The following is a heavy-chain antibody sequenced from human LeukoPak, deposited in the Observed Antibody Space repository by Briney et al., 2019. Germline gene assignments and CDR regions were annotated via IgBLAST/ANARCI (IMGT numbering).Heavy chain of an antibody. CDR3: ARQSRDGDYIAKLFDY. Sequence: PSETLSLTCTVSGGSLSNYYWSWIRQPPGKGLEWIGYIYYSGSINYNPSLKSRVTLSVDMSKNQFSLQLCSVTAADTAVYYCARQSRDGDYIAKLFDYWGQGTLVTVSS. CDR2: IYYSGSI. D-gene: IGHD4-17*01. J-gene: IGHJ4*02. CDR1: GGSLSNYY. V-gene: IGHV4-59*08.